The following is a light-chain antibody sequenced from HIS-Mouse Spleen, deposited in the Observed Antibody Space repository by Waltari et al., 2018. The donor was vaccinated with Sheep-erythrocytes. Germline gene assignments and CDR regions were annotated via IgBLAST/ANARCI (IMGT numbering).Light chain of an antibody. CDR3: QQSYSTPPSYT. Sequence: DIQMTQSPSSLSASVGDRVTITCRASQSISSYLNWYQQKPGKAPKLLIYAASSLQSGVPSRFSGSGSGTEFTLTISSLQPEDFATYYCQQSYSTPPSYTFGQGTKLEIK. CDR2: AAS. CDR1: QSISSY. V-gene: IGKV1-39*01. J-gene: IGKJ2*01.